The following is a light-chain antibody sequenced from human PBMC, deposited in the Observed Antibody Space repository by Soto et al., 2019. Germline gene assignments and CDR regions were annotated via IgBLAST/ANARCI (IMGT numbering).Light chain of an antibody. J-gene: IGKJ2*01. V-gene: IGKV3-20*01. CDR2: GAS. Sequence: EIVLTQSPGTLSLSPGERATLSCRASQSVSSSYLGWYQQKPGQAPRLLIYGASSRATGIPDRFSGSGSGTDFTLTISRLEAEDFAVYYCQQYGISPYTFGQGTKLEIK. CDR3: QQYGISPYT. CDR1: QSVSSSY.